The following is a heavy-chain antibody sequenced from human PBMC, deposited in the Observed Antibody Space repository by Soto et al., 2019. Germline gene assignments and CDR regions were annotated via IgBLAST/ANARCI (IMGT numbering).Heavy chain of an antibody. J-gene: IGHJ2*01. CDR1: GFTFSSSW. Sequence: EVQLVESGGGLVQPGGSLRLSCAASGFTFSSSWMSWVRQAPGKGLEWVANIKQDGSEKYYVDSVKGRFTISRDNAKNSLYLQMNSLGAEDTAVYSCARAGPVPANWYFDLWGRGTLVTVSS. CDR3: ARAGPVPANWYFDL. CDR2: IKQDGSEK. V-gene: IGHV3-7*01. D-gene: IGHD2-15*01.